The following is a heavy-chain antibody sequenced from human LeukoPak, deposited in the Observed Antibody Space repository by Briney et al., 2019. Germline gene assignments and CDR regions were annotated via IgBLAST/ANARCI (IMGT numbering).Heavy chain of an antibody. CDR1: GFTFSDYA. V-gene: IGHV3-21*01. D-gene: IGHD2/OR15-2a*01. CDR2: ISSSSNYI. CDR3: ARRGNTGIDY. J-gene: IGHJ4*02. Sequence: GGSLRLSCAASGFTFSDYAMTWVRQAPGKGLEWVSSISSSSNYINYADSVKGRFTISRDNAKNSLYLQMNSLRAEDTAVYYCARRGNTGIDYWGQGTLVTVSS.